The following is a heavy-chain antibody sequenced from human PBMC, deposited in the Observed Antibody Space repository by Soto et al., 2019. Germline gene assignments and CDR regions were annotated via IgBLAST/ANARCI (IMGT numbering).Heavy chain of an antibody. V-gene: IGHV1-18*01. Sequence: QVQLVQSRAEVKKPGASVKVSCKASGYTFTSYGISWVRQAPGQGLEWMGWISAYNGNTNYAQKLQGRVTMTTDTSTSTAYMELRSLRSDDTAVYYCARDMAPYYYDSSGYPKADYLGQGTLVTVSS. CDR2: ISAYNGNT. CDR3: ARDMAPYYYDSSGYPKADY. J-gene: IGHJ4*02. D-gene: IGHD3-22*01. CDR1: GYTFTSYG.